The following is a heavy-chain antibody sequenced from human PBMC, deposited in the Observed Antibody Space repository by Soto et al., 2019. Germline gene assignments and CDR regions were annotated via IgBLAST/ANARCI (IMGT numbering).Heavy chain of an antibody. CDR2: TYYRSKWYN. V-gene: IGHV6-1*01. D-gene: IGHD2-21*01. CDR3: AKLLGIACCGGECYSSWFDP. Sequence: SHTLSLTCAISGDSVSSNSAAWNWIRQSPSRGLEWLGRTYYRSKWYNDYAVSVKSRITINPDTSKNQFSLQQNSVTPEDTAVYYCAKLLGIACCGGECYSSWFDPWGPGTLVTGSS. CDR1: GDSVSSNSAA. J-gene: IGHJ5*02.